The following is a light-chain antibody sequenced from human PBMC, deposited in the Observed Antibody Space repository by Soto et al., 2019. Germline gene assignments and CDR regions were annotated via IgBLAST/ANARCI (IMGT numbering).Light chain of an antibody. J-gene: IGKJ4*01. CDR1: QSINNN. Sequence: IQMSQSPSSLSATVGDRVTITCQASQSINNNLSRYQQKSRKAPDRLIVGASTLSSGVPSRCSSGSSATNFSIPTSGIQHDDDAAYYCQHPFSSSLTFGGGTKVDIK. CDR3: QHPFSSSLT. CDR2: GAS. V-gene: IGKV1-39*01.